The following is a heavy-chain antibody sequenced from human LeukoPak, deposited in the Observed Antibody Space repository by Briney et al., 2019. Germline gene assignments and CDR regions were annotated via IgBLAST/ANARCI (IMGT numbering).Heavy chain of an antibody. Sequence: SETLSLTCAVYGGSFSGYYWSWIRQPPGKGLEWIGEINHSGGTNYNPSLKSRVTISVDTSKNQFSLKLSSVTAADTAMYHCARVGQGLGYYFDYWGQGTLVTVSS. J-gene: IGHJ4*02. CDR1: GGSFSGYY. D-gene: IGHD6-25*01. V-gene: IGHV4-34*01. CDR2: INHSGGT. CDR3: ARVGQGLGYYFDY.